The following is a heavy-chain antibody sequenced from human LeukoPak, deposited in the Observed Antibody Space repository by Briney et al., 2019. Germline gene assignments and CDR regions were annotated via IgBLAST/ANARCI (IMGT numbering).Heavy chain of an antibody. D-gene: IGHD5-24*01. J-gene: IGHJ4*02. V-gene: IGHV3-30*18. CDR2: ISYDGSNK. Sequence: GGSLRLSCAASGFTFSSYGMHWVRQAPGKGLEWVAVISYDGSNKYYADSVKGRFTISRDNSKNTLYLQMNSLRAEDTAVYYCAEDLLKRGYFDYWGQGTLVTVSS. CDR3: AEDLLKRGYFDY. CDR1: GFTFSSYG.